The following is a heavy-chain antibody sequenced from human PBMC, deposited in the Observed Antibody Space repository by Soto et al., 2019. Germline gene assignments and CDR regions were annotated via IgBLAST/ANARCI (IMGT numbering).Heavy chain of an antibody. CDR1: GGSISSSSYY. CDR2: INHSGST. Sequence: PSETLSLTCPVSGGSISSSSYYWGWIRQPPGKGLEWIGEINHSGSTNYNPSLKSRVTISVDTSKNQFSLKLSSVTAADTAVYYCARGSDEQQLVGPRKFDYWGQGTLVTVSS. J-gene: IGHJ4*02. V-gene: IGHV4-39*07. CDR3: ARGSDEQQLVGPRKFDY. D-gene: IGHD6-13*01.